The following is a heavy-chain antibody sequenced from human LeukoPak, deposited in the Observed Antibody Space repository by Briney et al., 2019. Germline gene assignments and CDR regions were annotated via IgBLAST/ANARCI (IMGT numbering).Heavy chain of an antibody. V-gene: IGHV3-30*18. Sequence: GRSLRLSCAASGFTFSSYGMHWVRQAPGKGLEWVAVISYDGSNKYYADSVKGRFTISRDNSKNTLYLQMNSLRAEDTAVYYCAKGGKEFDYWGQGTLVTVSS. CDR1: GFTFSSYG. J-gene: IGHJ4*02. D-gene: IGHD4-23*01. CDR2: ISYDGSNK. CDR3: AKGGKEFDY.